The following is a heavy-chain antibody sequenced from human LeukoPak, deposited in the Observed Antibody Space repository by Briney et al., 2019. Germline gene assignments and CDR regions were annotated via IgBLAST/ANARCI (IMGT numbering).Heavy chain of an antibody. CDR2: INDSGST. CDR1: NGSFSGYY. Sequence: SETLSLTCAVYNGSFSGYYWSWIRQPPGKGLEWIGEINDSGSTNYKSSLRSRVTISVDTSKNQFALNLNSMTAADTAVYYCARGRRVGLAKYPILNAFFDYWGQGTLVTVSS. D-gene: IGHD1-14*01. J-gene: IGHJ4*02. V-gene: IGHV4-34*01. CDR3: ARGRRVGLAKYPILNAFFDY.